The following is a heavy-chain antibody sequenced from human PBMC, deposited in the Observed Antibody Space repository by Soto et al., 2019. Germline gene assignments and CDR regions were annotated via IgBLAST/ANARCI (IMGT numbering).Heavy chain of an antibody. CDR2: IWYDGSNK. J-gene: IGHJ6*02. V-gene: IGHV3-33*01. D-gene: IGHD3-3*01. CDR3: ARRKLSGSPSEYYYYYGMDV. CDR1: GFTFSSYG. Sequence: PGGSLRLSCAASGFTFSSYGIHWVRQAPGKGLEWVAVIWYDGSNKYYADSVKGRFTISRDNSKNTLYLQMNSLRAEDTAVYYCARRKLSGSPSEYYYYYGMDVWGQGTTVTVSS.